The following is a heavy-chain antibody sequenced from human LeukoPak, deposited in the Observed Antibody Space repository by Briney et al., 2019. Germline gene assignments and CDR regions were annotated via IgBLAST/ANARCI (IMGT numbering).Heavy chain of an antibody. CDR3: ARDWRSSSCYYS. V-gene: IGHV3-7*01. D-gene: IGHD2-2*01. CDR2: IKHDGSGE. CDR1: GFTFSSHW. Sequence: SGGSLRLSCAASGFTFSSHWMSWVRQAPGKGLEWVATIKHDGSGEYYVDSVKGRFTISRDNAKSSLYLQMNSLRAEDSAVYYCARDWRSSSCYYSWGQGTQVTVSS. J-gene: IGHJ4*02.